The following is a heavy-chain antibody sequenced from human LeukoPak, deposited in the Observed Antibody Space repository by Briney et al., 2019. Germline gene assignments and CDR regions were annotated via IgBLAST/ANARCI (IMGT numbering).Heavy chain of an antibody. J-gene: IGHJ4*02. V-gene: IGHV1-69*04. Sequence: SVKVSCKASGGTFSSYAISWVRQAPGQGLEWMGRIIPILGIANYAQKFQGRVTMTRDTSISTAYMELSRLRSDDTAVYYCARADDILTGYSDYWGQGTLVTVSS. CDR2: IIPILGIA. D-gene: IGHD3-9*01. CDR3: ARADDILTGYSDY. CDR1: GGTFSSYA.